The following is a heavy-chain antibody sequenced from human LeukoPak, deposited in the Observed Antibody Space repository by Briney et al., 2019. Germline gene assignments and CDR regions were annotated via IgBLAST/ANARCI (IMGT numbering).Heavy chain of an antibody. J-gene: IGHJ6*02. V-gene: IGHV3-21*01. D-gene: IGHD2-2*01. CDR1: GFTFSSYS. CDR2: ISSSSSYI. CDR3: ARGARIKDIVVVPAAAMIVNYYGMDV. Sequence: GGSLRLSCAASGFTFSSYSMNWVRQAPGKGLEWVSSISSSSSYIYYADSVKGRFTISRDNAKNSLYLQMNCLRAEDTAVYYCARGARIKDIVVVPAAAMIVNYYGMDVWGQGTTVTVSS.